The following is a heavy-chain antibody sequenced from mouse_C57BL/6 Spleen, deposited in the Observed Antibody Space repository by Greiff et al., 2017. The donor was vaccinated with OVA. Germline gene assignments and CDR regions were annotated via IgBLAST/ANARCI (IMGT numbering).Heavy chain of an antibody. D-gene: IGHD1-1*01. CDR1: GFSLTSYG. J-gene: IGHJ4*01. Sequence: VQLQESGPGLVAPSQSLSITCTVSGFSLTSYGVHWVRQPPGKGLEWLVVIWSDGSTTYNSALKSRLSISKDNSKSQVFLKMNSLQTDDTAMYYCARDYYYGSDYYAMDYWGQGTSVTVSS. CDR3: ARDYYYGSDYYAMDY. V-gene: IGHV2-6*03. CDR2: IWSDGST.